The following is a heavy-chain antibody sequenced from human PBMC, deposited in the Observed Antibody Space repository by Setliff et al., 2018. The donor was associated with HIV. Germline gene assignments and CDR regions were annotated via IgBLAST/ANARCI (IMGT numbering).Heavy chain of an antibody. V-gene: IGHV4-39*01. J-gene: IGHJ2*01. CDR1: GGSISSTSYY. CDR2: IYYSGGT. D-gene: IGHD3-22*01. CDR3: ASPTYVYDSSGYYYGLPNWYFDL. Sequence: SETLSLTCTVSGGSISSTSYYWGWIRQPPGKGLEWIGNIYYSGGTDYHPSLKSRVTISVDTSKNQFSLKLGSVTAEDTAVYYCASPTYVYDSSGYYYGLPNWYFDLWGQGTLVTVSS.